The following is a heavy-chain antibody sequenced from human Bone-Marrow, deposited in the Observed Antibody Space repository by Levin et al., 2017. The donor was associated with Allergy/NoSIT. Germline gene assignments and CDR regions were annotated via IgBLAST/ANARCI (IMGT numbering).Heavy chain of an antibody. CDR2: INGDGTDT. V-gene: IGHV3-74*01. D-gene: IGHD2-2*02. CDR1: GFTFSSYW. Sequence: GGSLRLSCAASGFTFSSYWIHWVRQAPGKGLLWVSRINGDGTDTTYADSVKGRFTISRDNAKNTVYLQMESLRAEDTAVYYCARAGRYCSSSTCYTGDYWGQGTLVTVSS. CDR3: ARAGRYCSSSTCYTGDY. J-gene: IGHJ4*02.